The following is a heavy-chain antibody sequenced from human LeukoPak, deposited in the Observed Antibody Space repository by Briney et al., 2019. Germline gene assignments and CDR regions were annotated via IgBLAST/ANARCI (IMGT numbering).Heavy chain of an antibody. D-gene: IGHD3-22*01. J-gene: IGHJ4*02. CDR2: INLSGGTT. V-gene: IGHV1-46*01. Sequence: ASVKVSCKASGYTFTSYYMHWVRQAPGQGLEWMGIINLSGGTTYYAQKFQGRVTMTNDMSTSTVYMELSSLRAEDTAVYYCASSRYDSSGYYGIIAYWGQGTLVTVSS. CDR3: ASSRYDSSGYYGIIAY. CDR1: GYTFTSYY.